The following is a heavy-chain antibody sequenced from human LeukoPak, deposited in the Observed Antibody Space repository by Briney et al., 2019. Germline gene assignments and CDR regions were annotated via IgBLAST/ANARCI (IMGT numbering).Heavy chain of an antibody. Sequence: ASPKVSCKTSGGTFSSSAITWVRQAPGQGLEWMGKIIPVLNITTYAQKFQGSVTITADTSTSTVYMELSSLRSEETAVYYCARDQGLTAPPPYGLDVWGQGTTVIVSS. J-gene: IGHJ6*02. CDR3: ARDQGLTAPPPYGLDV. V-gene: IGHV1-69*04. CDR1: GGTFSSSA. CDR2: IIPVLNIT. D-gene: IGHD5-18*01.